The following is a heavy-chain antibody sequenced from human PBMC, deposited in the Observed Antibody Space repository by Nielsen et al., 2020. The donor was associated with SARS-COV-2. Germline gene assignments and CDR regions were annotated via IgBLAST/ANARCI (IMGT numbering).Heavy chain of an antibody. V-gene: IGHV4-39*01. CDR2: IYYSGST. CDR3: ASTIAAGYFDY. Sequence: GALRLSCTVSGGSISSSSYYWGWIRQPPGKGLEWIGSIYYSGSTYYNPSLKSRVTISVDTSKNQFSLKLSSVTAADTAVYYCASTIAAGYFDYWGQGTLVTVSS. D-gene: IGHD6-13*01. J-gene: IGHJ4*02. CDR1: GGSISSSSYY.